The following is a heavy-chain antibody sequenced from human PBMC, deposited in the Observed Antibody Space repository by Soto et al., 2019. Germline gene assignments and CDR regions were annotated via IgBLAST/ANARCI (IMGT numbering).Heavy chain of an antibody. CDR2: ISSSGST. J-gene: IGHJ4*02. D-gene: IGHD3-10*01. CDR3: ARVGELDYRSGSLDLYYFDY. V-gene: IGHV4-31*03. CDR1: GGSISSGGYY. Sequence: QVQLQESGPGLVKHSQTLSLTCTVSGGSISSGGYYWSWIRQHPEKGLEWIGYISSSGSTDYNPSLNSRVTISVVTSKNQSSLGLTSVTAADTAVYYCARVGELDYRSGSLDLYYFDYWGQGTRVTVSS.